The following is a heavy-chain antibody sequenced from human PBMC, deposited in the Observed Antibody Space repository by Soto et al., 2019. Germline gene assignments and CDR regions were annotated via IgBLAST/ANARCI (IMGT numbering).Heavy chain of an antibody. CDR3: ARVKALWFGELYDDRWRGIHYGMDV. CDR1: GGSFSGYY. V-gene: IGHV4-34*01. Sequence: SETLSLTCAVYGGSFSGYYWSWIRQPPGKGLEWIGEINHSGSTNYNPSLKSRVTISVDTSKNQFSLKLSSVTAADTAVYYCARVKALWFGELYDDRWRGIHYGMDVWGQGTTVTVSS. D-gene: IGHD3-10*01. J-gene: IGHJ6*02. CDR2: INHSGST.